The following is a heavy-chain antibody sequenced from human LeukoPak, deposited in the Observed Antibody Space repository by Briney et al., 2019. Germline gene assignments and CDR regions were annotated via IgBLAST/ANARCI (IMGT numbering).Heavy chain of an antibody. CDR3: ARGVRGYSSSWLNL. V-gene: IGHV4-39*07. CDR1: GGSISSSSYY. D-gene: IGHD6-13*01. CDR2: IYYSGST. J-gene: IGHJ5*02. Sequence: SETLSLTCTVSGGSISSSSYYWGWIRQPPGKGLEWIGSIYYSGSTYYNPSLKSRVTISVDTSKNQFSLKLSSVTAADTAVYYCARGVRGYSSSWLNLWGQGTLVTVSS.